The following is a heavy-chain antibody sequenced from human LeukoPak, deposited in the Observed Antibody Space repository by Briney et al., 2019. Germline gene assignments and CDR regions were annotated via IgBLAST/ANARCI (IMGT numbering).Heavy chain of an antibody. J-gene: IGHJ4*02. CDR3: ARDHSDYYDSSGYQFDY. D-gene: IGHD3-22*01. V-gene: IGHV4-59*01. CDR2: IYYSGST. Sequence: SETLSLTCAVSGGSISSYYWSWIRQPPGKGLGWIGYIYYSGSTNYNPSLKARVTISVDTSKNQFSLKLSSVTAADTAVYYCARDHSDYYDSSGYQFDYWGQGTLVTVSS. CDR1: GGSISSYY.